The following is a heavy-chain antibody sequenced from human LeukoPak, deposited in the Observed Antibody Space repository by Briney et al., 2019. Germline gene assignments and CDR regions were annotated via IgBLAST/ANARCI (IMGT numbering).Heavy chain of an antibody. D-gene: IGHD2-2*01. Sequence: GALRLSCAASGFTFSDFHMCWIRQAPGKGLEWVSFSSTSGSTIFYADSVKGRFTISRDNSKNTLYLQMNSLRAEDTAVYYCARDRVVPAAILDYWGQGTLVTVSS. CDR2: SSTSGSTI. V-gene: IGHV3-11*04. CDR1: GFTFSDFH. J-gene: IGHJ4*02. CDR3: ARDRVVPAAILDY.